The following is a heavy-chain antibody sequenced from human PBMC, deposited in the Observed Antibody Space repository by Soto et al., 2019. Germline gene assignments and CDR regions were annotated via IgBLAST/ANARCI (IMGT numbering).Heavy chain of an antibody. CDR1: DGSISSGGYF. Sequence: PSETLSLTCTVSDGSISSGGYFWIWIRQHPGKGLEWIGYIYYSGSTYYNPSLTSRVTISVDTSKNQFSLKLTSVTAADTAVYYCARGWEGNWFDPWGQGTLVTVSS. D-gene: IGHD1-26*01. CDR2: IYYSGST. V-gene: IGHV4-31*03. CDR3: ARGWEGNWFDP. J-gene: IGHJ5*02.